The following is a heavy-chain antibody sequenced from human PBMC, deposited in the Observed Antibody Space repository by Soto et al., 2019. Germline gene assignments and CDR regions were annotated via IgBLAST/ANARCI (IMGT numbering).Heavy chain of an antibody. CDR1: GYSFTSYW. V-gene: IGHV5-10-1*01. CDR3: ARREDYSNYEEAFDI. D-gene: IGHD4-4*01. J-gene: IGHJ3*02. CDR2: IDPSDSYT. Sequence: GESLKIPCKGSGYSFTSYWISWVRQMPGKGLEWMGRIDPSDSYTNYSPSFQGHVTISADKSISTAYLQWSSLKASDTAMYYCARREDYSNYEEAFDIWGQGTMVTVSS.